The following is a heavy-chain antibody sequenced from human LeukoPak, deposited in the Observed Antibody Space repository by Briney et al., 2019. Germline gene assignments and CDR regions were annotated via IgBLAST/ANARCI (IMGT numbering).Heavy chain of an antibody. J-gene: IGHJ4*02. CDR3: AKALGYCSGGSCYVGVDY. D-gene: IGHD2-15*01. V-gene: IGHV3-23*01. Sequence: PGGSLRLSCAASGFTFSSYAMSWVRQAPGKGLEWVSAISGSGGSTYYADSVKGRFTISRDNSKNTLYLQMNSLRAEDTAVYYCAKALGYCSGGSCYVGVDYWGQGTLVTVSS. CDR1: GFTFSSYA. CDR2: ISGSGGST.